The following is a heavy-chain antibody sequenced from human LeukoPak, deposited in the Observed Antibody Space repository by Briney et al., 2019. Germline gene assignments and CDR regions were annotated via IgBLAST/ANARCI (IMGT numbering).Heavy chain of an antibody. D-gene: IGHD3-10*01. V-gene: IGHV1-69*13. Sequence: ASVKVSCKASGGXFSSYAISWVRQAPGQGLEWMGGIIPIFGTANYAQKFQGRVTITADESTSTAYMELSSLRSEDTAVYYCARDFGYGSGSYYPFDYWGQGILVTVSS. J-gene: IGHJ4*02. CDR1: GGXFSSYA. CDR3: ARDFGYGSGSYYPFDY. CDR2: IIPIFGTA.